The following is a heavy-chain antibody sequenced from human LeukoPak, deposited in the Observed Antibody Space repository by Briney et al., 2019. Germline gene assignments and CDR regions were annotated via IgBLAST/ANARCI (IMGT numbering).Heavy chain of an antibody. CDR1: GFTFSSYW. CDR3: ARVSGNYSPLYYYGMDV. V-gene: IGHV3-30-3*01. J-gene: IGHJ6*02. D-gene: IGHD3-22*01. CDR2: ISYDGSNK. Sequence: GGSLRLSCAASGFTFSSYWMNWVRQAPGKGLEWVAVISYDGSNKYYADSVKGRFTISRDNSKNTLYLQMNSLRAEDTAVYYCARVSGNYSPLYYYGMDVWGQGTTVTVSS.